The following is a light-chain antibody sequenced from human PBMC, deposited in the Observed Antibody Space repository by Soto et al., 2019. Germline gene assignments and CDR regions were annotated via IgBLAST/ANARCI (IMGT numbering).Light chain of an antibody. V-gene: IGKV3-15*01. J-gene: IGKJ2*01. Sequence: EIVMTQSPATLSVSPGERATLSCRASQSISSDVAWYQQKPGQAPRLLIYGASTTATGIPARFSGSGSGTEFTLTISSLQSEDVAVYFCQQFYTSPYTFGQGTKLEIK. CDR1: QSISSD. CDR3: QQFYTSPYT. CDR2: GAS.